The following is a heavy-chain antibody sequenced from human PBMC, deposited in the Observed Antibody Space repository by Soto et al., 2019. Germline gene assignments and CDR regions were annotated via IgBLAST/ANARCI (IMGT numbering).Heavy chain of an antibody. D-gene: IGHD2-15*01. J-gene: IGHJ6*02. CDR1: GFTFSSYW. Sequence: EVQLVESGGGLVQPGGSLRLSCAASGFTFSSYWMSWVRQAPGKGLVWVANIKQDGSEKYYVDSVKGRFTISRDNAKNSLYLQMNSLRAEDTAVYYCARERVVVAAINYYYYYGMDVWGQGTTVTVSS. V-gene: IGHV3-7*05. CDR2: IKQDGSEK. CDR3: ARERVVVAAINYYYYYGMDV.